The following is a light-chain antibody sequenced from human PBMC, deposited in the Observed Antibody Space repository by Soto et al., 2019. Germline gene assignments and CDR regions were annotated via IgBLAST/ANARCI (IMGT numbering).Light chain of an antibody. Sequence: PGERASLSCGASQSISSSFLAWYQQKPGQAPRLLIYGASSRATGIPDRFSGTGSETDFTLTISRLEPEDFAVYYCQQYDNSPITFGQGTRLETK. CDR2: GAS. V-gene: IGKV3-20*01. CDR1: QSISSSF. CDR3: QQYDNSPIT. J-gene: IGKJ5*01.